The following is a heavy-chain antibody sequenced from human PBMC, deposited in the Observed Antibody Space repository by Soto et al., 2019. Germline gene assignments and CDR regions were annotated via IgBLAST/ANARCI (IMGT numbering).Heavy chain of an antibody. J-gene: IGHJ4*02. Sequence: SVKVSCKASGYTFTSYYMRWVRQAPGQGLEWKGIINPSGGSTSYAQKLQGRVTMTRDTSTSTVYMELSSLRSEDTAVYYCARIFDLPIYGSGSYRLHYFDYWGQGTLVTVSS. D-gene: IGHD3-10*01. CDR3: ARIFDLPIYGSGSYRLHYFDY. V-gene: IGHV1-46*03. CDR2: INPSGGST. CDR1: GYTFTSYY.